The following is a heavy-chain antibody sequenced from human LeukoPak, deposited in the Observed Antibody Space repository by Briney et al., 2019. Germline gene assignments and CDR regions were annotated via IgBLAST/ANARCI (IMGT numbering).Heavy chain of an antibody. CDR1: GYTFSNYD. CDR3: ARGGTRYCASTSCSDYYYYGVDV. D-gene: IGHD2-2*01. CDR2: MNPNSANT. Sequence: ASVKVSCKASGYTFSNYDINGVRQAYGQGLDGMGWMNPNSANTGLAQKFQGRVTMTTNTSINTAYMELSSLRSEDTALYYCARGGTRYCASTSCSDYYYYGVDVWGQGTTVTVSS. J-gene: IGHJ6*02. V-gene: IGHV1-8*01.